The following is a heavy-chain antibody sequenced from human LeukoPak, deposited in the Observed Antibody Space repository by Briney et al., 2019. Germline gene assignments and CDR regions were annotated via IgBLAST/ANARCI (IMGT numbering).Heavy chain of an antibody. CDR3: ARGRGIVGAYNWFDP. V-gene: IGHV4-59*12. D-gene: IGHD1-26*01. CDR1: GGSISSYY. Sequence: PSETLSLTCTVSGGSISSYYWSWIRQPPGKGLEWIGYIYYSGSTNYNPSLKSRVTISVDTSKNQFSLKLSSVTAADTAVYYCARGRGIVGAYNWFDPWGQGTLVTVSS. J-gene: IGHJ5*02. CDR2: IYYSGST.